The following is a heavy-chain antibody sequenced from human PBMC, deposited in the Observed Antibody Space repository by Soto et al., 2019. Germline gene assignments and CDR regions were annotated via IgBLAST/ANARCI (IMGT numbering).Heavy chain of an antibody. CDR1: GFTFSTYG. Sequence: PGGSLRLSCAVSGFTFSTYGMHWVRQAPGKGLEWVAAMSYDGTKQYYVDSVKGRFTISRDNSRNTLFLQLNSLRDEDTAVYYCAKEYGSTWIDHWGQGT. J-gene: IGHJ4*02. CDR3: AKEYGSTWIDH. CDR2: MSYDGTKQ. V-gene: IGHV3-30*18. D-gene: IGHD6-13*01.